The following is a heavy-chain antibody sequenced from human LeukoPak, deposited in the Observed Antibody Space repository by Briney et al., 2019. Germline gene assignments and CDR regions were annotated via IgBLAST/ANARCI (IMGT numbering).Heavy chain of an antibody. J-gene: IGHJ4*02. CDR1: GFTFSSYW. Sequence: PGGSLRLSCAASGFTFSSYWMSWVRQAPGKGLEWISHISGSAGSIYYSDSVRGRFTISRDNAKNSLYLQMNSLRVEDTAVYYCVRGAQFYGSGSYDYWGQGTLVAVSS. D-gene: IGHD3-10*01. V-gene: IGHV3-48*03. CDR2: ISGSAGSI. CDR3: VRGAQFYGSGSYDY.